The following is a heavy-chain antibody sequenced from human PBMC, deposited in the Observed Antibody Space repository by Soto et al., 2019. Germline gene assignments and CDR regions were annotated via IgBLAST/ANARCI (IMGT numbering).Heavy chain of an antibody. Sequence: VQLVQSRAEVKKPGESLIISCKASGYTFTSFWIAWVRQMPGKGLEWMGIIYPGDSDTRDSPSFQGQVTISADKSISPAFLQWSSLKASDTAIYYCARQNSVIRGPLTNTWFDPWGQGTLVTVSS. CDR1: GYTFTSFW. CDR2: IYPGDSDT. CDR3: ARQNSVIRGPLTNTWFDP. J-gene: IGHJ5*02. D-gene: IGHD3-10*01. V-gene: IGHV5-51*01.